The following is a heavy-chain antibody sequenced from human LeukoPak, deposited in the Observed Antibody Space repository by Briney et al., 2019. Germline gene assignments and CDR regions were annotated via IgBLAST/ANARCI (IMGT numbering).Heavy chain of an antibody. CDR2: IYYSGST. Sequence: PSETLSLTCTVSGGSISSYYWSWIRQPPGKGLEWIGYIYYSGSTNYNPSLKSRVTISVDTSKNQFSLKLSSVTAADTAVYYCARASGGFDYWGQGTRVTVSS. J-gene: IGHJ4*02. D-gene: IGHD3-16*01. V-gene: IGHV4-59*01. CDR1: GGSISSYY. CDR3: ARASGGFDY.